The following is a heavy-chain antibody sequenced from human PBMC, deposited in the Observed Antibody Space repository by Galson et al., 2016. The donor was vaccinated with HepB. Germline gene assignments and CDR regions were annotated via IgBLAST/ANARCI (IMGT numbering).Heavy chain of an antibody. J-gene: IGHJ4*02. CDR1: GFTFSSYA. Sequence: SLRLSCAASGFTFSSYAMSWVRQAPGKGLEWVSVISGSGGTTYYADSVKGRFTISRDNSKSTLYLQMNSLRVEDTALYYCAEGQGLIDYWGQGTLVTVSS. CDR3: AEGQGLIDY. CDR2: ISGSGGTT. V-gene: IGHV3-23*01.